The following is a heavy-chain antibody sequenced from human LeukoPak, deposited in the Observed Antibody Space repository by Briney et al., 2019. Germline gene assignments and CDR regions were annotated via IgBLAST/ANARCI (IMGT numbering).Heavy chain of an antibody. CDR3: AREGKITMVRGVIRYYYMDV. CDR1: GGSISSSSYY. J-gene: IGHJ6*03. Sequence: SETLSLTCTVSGGSISSSSYYWGWIRQPPGKGLEWIGSIYYSGSTYYNPSLKSRVTTSVDTSKNQFSLKLSSVTAADTAVYYCAREGKITMVRGVIRYYYMDVWGKGTTVTISS. V-gene: IGHV4-39*07. CDR2: IYYSGST. D-gene: IGHD3-10*01.